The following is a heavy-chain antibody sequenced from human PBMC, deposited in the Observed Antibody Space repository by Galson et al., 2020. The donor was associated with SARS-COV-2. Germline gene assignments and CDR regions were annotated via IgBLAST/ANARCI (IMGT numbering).Heavy chain of an antibody. CDR2: ISYDGSNK. J-gene: IGHJ6*02. Sequence: GGSLRLSCAASGFTFSSYAMHWVRQAPGKGLEWVAVISYDGSNKYYADSVKGRFTISRDNSKNTLYLQMNSLSAEDTAVYYCSSTRYCSSTSCYVGGGMDVGGQGSTVTVSS. CDR3: SSTRYCSSTSCYVGGGMDV. D-gene: IGHD2-2*01. CDR1: GFTFSSYA. V-gene: IGHV3-30-3*01.